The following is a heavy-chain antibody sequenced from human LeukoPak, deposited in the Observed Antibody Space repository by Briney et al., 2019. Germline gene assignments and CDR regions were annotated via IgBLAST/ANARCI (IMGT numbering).Heavy chain of an antibody. V-gene: IGHV7-4-1*02. D-gene: IGHD2-2*03. CDR2: INTNTGNP. CDR1: GYTFTSYA. J-gene: IGHJ3*02. Sequence: ASVKVSCKASGYTFTSYAMNWVRQAPGQGLEWMGWINTNTGNPTYAQGFTGRFVFSLDTSVSTAYLQISSLKAEDTAVYYCARVGIVVVPAAMDQYAFDIWGQGTMVTVSS. CDR3: ARVGIVVVPAAMDQYAFDI.